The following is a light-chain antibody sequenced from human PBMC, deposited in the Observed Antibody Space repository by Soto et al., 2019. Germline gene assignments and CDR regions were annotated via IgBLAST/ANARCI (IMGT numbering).Light chain of an antibody. CDR1: QGISSW. V-gene: IGKV1-12*01. CDR2: AAS. J-gene: IGKJ1*01. CDR3: HQYNNWPPWT. Sequence: DIRMTQSPSSVSASVGDRVTITCRASQGISSWLAWYQQKPGKAPKLLIYAASSLQSGVPSRFSGSGSGTEFTLTISSLQSEDYAVYYCHQYNNWPPWTFGQGTKVDIK.